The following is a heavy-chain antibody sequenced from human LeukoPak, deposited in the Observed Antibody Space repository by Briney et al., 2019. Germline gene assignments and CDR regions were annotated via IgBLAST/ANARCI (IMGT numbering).Heavy chain of an antibody. CDR2: IYYSGST. J-gene: IGHJ4*02. Sequence: PSETLSLTCTVSGGSISSYYWSWIRQPPGKGLEWIGYIYYSGSTNYNPSLKSRVTISVDTSKNQFSLRLSSVTAADTAVYYCARGRGIAGIDYWGQGTLVTVSS. CDR3: ARGRGIAGIDY. CDR1: GGSISSYY. D-gene: IGHD6-13*01. V-gene: IGHV4-59*08.